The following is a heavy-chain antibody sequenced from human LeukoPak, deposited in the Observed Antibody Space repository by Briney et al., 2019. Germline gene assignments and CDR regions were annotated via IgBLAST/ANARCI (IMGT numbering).Heavy chain of an antibody. J-gene: IGHJ5*02. CDR1: GFTFSSYA. V-gene: IGHV3-23*01. Sequence: GGSLRLSCAASGFTFSSYAMSWVRQAPGKRLEWVSAISGSGGSTYYADSVKGRFTISRDNSKNTLYLQMNSLRAEDTAVYYCAKGLGLAATRDWFDPWGQGTLVTVSS. CDR3: AKGLGLAATRDWFDP. D-gene: IGHD2-15*01. CDR2: ISGSGGST.